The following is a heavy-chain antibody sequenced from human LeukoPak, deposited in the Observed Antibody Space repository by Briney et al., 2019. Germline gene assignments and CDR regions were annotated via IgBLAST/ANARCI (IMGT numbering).Heavy chain of an antibody. J-gene: IGHJ5*02. CDR2: IYYSGST. CDR1: GCSISSYY. D-gene: IGHD4-17*01. Sequence: SETLSLTCTVSGCSISSYYWSWIRQPPGKGLEWIGYIYYSGSTNYNPSLKSRVTISVDTSKNQFSLKLSSVTAADTAVYYCARTTGVGWFDPWGQGTLVTVSS. V-gene: IGHV4-59*01. CDR3: ARTTGVGWFDP.